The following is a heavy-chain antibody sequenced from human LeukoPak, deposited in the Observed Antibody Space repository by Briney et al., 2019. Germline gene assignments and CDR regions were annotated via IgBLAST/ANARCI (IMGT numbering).Heavy chain of an antibody. Sequence: SETLSLTCAVYGGSFSGYYWSWIRQPPGKGLEWIGEINHSGSTNYNPSLKRRVTISVDTSKNQFSLKLSSVTAADTAVYYWARGSGIYYYYMDVWGKGTTVTVSS. V-gene: IGHV4-34*01. CDR1: GGSFSGYY. CDR3: ARGSGIYYYYMDV. J-gene: IGHJ6*03. CDR2: INHSGST.